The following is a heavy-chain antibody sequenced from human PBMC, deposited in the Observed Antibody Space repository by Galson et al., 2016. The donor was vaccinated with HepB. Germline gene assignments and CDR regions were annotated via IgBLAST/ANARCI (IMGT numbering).Heavy chain of an antibody. D-gene: IGHD2-21*02. J-gene: IGHJ2*01. Sequence: SVKVSCKASGDTFSSFAISWLRQAPGQGLEWMGGIIPRFVTANYAENFEDRVTIKADESASTAYMELSSLRSEDTAVYYCASPLPGRSSYCGGDCYYYFDLWGRGTLVTVTS. V-gene: IGHV1-69*13. CDR2: IIPRFVTA. CDR1: GDTFSSFA. CDR3: ASPLPGRSSYCGGDCYYYFDL.